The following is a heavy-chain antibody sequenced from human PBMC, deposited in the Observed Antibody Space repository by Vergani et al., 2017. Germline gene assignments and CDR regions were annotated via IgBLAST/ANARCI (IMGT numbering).Heavy chain of an antibody. J-gene: IGHJ6*02. D-gene: IGHD2-2*01. Sequence: EVQLVQSGAEVKKPGESLRISCKGSGYSFTSYWISWVRQMPGKGLEWMGRIDPSDSYTNYSPSFQGHVTISADKSISTAYLQWSSLKASDTAMYYCARRYCSGTSCYEGDYYYGMDVWGQGTTVTVSS. CDR2: IDPSDSYT. CDR3: ARRYCSGTSCYEGDYYYGMDV. CDR1: GYSFTSYW. V-gene: IGHV5-10-1*03.